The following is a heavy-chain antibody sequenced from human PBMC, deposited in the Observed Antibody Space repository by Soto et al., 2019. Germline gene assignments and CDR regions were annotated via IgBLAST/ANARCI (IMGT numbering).Heavy chain of an antibody. J-gene: IGHJ6*02. CDR1: GFTFRNYD. V-gene: IGHV3-13*05. Sequence: EVQLVESGGGLVQPGGSLRLSCEASGFTFRNYDMHWVRQGTGKGLEWDSGISAAGYPDYADSVEGRFTISRENAQNSFFLQMNSLRVGDTAVYYCARTDRGFYGLDVWGQGTTVIVSS. CDR2: ISAAGYP. CDR3: ARTDRGFYGLDV.